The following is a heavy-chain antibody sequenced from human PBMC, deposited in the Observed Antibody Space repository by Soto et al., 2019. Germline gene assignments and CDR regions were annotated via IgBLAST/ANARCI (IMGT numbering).Heavy chain of an antibody. V-gene: IGHV1-2*02. CDR3: ARANTVTTDFDY. D-gene: IGHD4-17*01. Sequence: QVQLVQSGAEVKKPGASVKVSCKASGYTFTGYYIHCVRQAPGQVLEWMGWINPNSGGTYYAQKFQGRVTMTRDTSISTAYMELSRLRSDDTAVYYCARANTVTTDFDYWGQGTLVTVSS. CDR1: GYTFTGYY. J-gene: IGHJ4*02. CDR2: INPNSGGT.